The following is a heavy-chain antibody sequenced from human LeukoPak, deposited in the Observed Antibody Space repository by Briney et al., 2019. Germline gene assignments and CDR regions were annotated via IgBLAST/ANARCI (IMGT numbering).Heavy chain of an antibody. CDR3: ARGTVTTEFAY. CDR1: GFTFSDYY. V-gene: IGHV3-11*04. Sequence: GGSLRLSCAASGFTFSDYYMGWIRQAPGKGLDWVSYISSSGTNIYYADSVKGRFTISRDNAKNSLSLQMNSLRADDTAVYYCARGTVTTEFAYWGQGTLVTVSS. CDR2: ISSSGTNI. J-gene: IGHJ4*02. D-gene: IGHD4-17*01.